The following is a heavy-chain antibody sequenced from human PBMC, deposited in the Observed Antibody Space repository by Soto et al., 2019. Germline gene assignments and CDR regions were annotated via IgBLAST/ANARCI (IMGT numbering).Heavy chain of an antibody. CDR2: INHSGST. CDR3: ARGRVVVVPAARYNWFDP. D-gene: IGHD2-2*01. CDR1: GGSFSGYY. V-gene: IGHV4-34*01. J-gene: IGHJ5*02. Sequence: QVQLQQWGAGLLKPSETLSLTCAVYGGSFSGYYWSWIRQPPGKGLEWIGEINHSGSTNYNPSLKSRVTISVDTSKNQFSLKLSSVTAADTAVYYCARGRVVVVPAARYNWFDPWGQGTLVTVSS.